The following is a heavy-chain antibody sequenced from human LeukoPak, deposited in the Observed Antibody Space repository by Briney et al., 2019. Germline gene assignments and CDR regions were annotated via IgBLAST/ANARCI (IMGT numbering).Heavy chain of an antibody. CDR3: ARGGQYFDY. D-gene: IGHD6-25*01. CDR1: GGSISSAGFY. J-gene: IGHJ4*02. V-gene: IGHV4-31*03. CDR2: IYYTGNP. Sequence: SQTLSLTCTVSGGSISSAGFYWNWIRQLPGKGLEWIGYIYYTGNPYYNPSLKSRVSISLDTSKNQFSLRLSSVTAADTAVYYCARGGQYFDYWGRGTLVTVSS.